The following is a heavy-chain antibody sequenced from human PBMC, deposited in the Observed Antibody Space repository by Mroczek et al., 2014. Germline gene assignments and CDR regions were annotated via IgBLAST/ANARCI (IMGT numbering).Heavy chain of an antibody. J-gene: IGHJ5*02. CDR2: IFSNDEK. V-gene: IGHV2-26*01. CDR1: GFSLSNARMG. CDR3: ARMRGDIVVVPAAIVSQFDP. D-gene: IGHD2-2*02. Sequence: QITLKESGPVLVKPTETLTLTCTVSGFSLSNARMGVSWIRQPPGKALEWLAHIFSNDEKSYSTSLKSRLTISKDTSKSQVVLTMTNMDPVDTATYYCARMRGDIVVVPAAIVSQFDPWGQGTLVTVSS.